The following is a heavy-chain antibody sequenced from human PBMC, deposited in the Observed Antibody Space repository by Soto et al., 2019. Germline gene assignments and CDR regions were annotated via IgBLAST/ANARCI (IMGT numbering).Heavy chain of an antibody. Sequence: PSQTLSLTCAISGDSVSSNSAAWNWTRQSPSRGLEWLGRTYYRAKWFNDYAVSVKSRITISPDTSKNQFSLQLNSVTPEDTAVYYCARDSDGSGRTDFDCWGQGTLVTVS. CDR1: GDSVSSNSAA. J-gene: IGHJ4*02. D-gene: IGHD6-19*01. CDR3: ARDSDGSGRTDFDC. CDR2: TYYRAKWFN. V-gene: IGHV6-1*01.